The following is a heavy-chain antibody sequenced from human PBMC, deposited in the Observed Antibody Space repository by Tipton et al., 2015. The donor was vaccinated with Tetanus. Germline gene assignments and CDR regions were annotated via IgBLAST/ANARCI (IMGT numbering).Heavy chain of an antibody. CDR3: ARRSVSARFDD. V-gene: IGHV4-31*03. J-gene: IGHJ4*02. CDR2: IYYTGNT. D-gene: IGHD6-6*01. CDR1: GGSIRSGGYY. Sequence: TLSLTCTASGGSIRSGGYYWSWIRQHPVKGLEWIGYIYYTGNTYYNPSLKSRLTISVDTSKNQFSLKPNSVTAADTAVYYCARRSVSARFDDWGQGAQVTVSS.